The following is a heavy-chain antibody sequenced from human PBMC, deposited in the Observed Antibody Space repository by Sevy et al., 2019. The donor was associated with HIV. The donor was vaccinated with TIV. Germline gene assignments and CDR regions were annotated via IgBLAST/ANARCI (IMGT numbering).Heavy chain of an antibody. CDR2: IKQDGSEK. CDR3: ARDYS. Sequence: GGSLRLSCGASGFIFNSYWMTRVRQAPGKGLEWVATIKQDGSEKYYVDSVKGRFTISRDNVKNSVHLHMSSLRVEDTAMYYCARDYSWGQGTQVTVSS. V-gene: IGHV3-7*01. CDR1: GFIFNSYW. J-gene: IGHJ4*02.